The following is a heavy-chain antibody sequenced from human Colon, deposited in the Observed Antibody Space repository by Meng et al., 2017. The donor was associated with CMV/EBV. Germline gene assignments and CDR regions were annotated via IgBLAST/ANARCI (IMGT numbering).Heavy chain of an antibody. J-gene: IGHJ4*02. Sequence: QVQPVQSGTEAKKPGAAVKVSCKASGDTFIDFGISWVRQAPGQGLEWMGWISAYNGNTNYAPEFQGRVTLTTDTSTTTDTSTTTVYMELRSLRSDDTAIYYYATELSRGGYWGQGTPVTVSS. V-gene: IGHV1-18*01. CDR3: ATELSRGGY. CDR2: ISAYNGNT. CDR1: GDTFIDFG.